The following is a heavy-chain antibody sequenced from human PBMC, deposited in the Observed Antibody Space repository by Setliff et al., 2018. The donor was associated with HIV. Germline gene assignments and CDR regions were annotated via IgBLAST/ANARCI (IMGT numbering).Heavy chain of an antibody. CDR2: IYYSGST. CDR1: GGSISSHY. V-gene: IGHV4-59*08. J-gene: IGHJ4*02. CDR3: ARHAAGPDGPFDY. Sequence: SETLSLTCTVPGGSISSHYWSWIRQPPGKGLEWIGYIYYSGSTNYNPSLKSRVTISVDTSKNQFSLKLSSVIAADTAVYYCARHAAGPDGPFDYWGQGTLVTVSS.